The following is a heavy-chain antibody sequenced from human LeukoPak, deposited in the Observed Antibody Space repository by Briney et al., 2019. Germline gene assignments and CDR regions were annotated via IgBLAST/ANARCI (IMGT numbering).Heavy chain of an antibody. Sequence: GRSLRLSCAASGFTFSSYDMHWVRQAPGKGLEWVAVIWYDGSNKYYADSVKGRFTISRDNSKNTLYLQMNSLRAEDTAVYYCARDIPHYYYGMDVWGQGTTVTVSS. CDR1: GFTFSSYD. J-gene: IGHJ6*02. CDR2: IWYDGSNK. V-gene: IGHV3-33*01. CDR3: ARDIPHYYYGMDV.